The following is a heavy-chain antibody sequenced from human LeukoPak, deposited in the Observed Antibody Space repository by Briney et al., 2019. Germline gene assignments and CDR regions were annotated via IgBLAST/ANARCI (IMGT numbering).Heavy chain of an antibody. CDR1: VFTFTSYG. Sequence: GGALRLSFAASVFTFTSYGMHGVRQAPRKGLEWVAVISYDGSNKYYSDSVKGRFTISINNSKNTLYMQMNSLRAEDTAVYYCAKGDGIAAAEWFDPWGQGTLVTVSS. V-gene: IGHV3-30*18. CDR2: ISYDGSNK. J-gene: IGHJ5*02. CDR3: AKGDGIAAAEWFDP. D-gene: IGHD6-13*01.